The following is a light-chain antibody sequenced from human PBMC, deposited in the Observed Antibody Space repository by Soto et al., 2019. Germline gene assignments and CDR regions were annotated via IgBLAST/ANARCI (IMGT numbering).Light chain of an antibody. CDR2: ENN. CDR3: QSYDSSSVV. J-gene: IGLJ2*01. Sequence: NFMLTQPHSVSESPGKTVTISCTRTSGSIASNYLQWYQQRPGSAPTTVIYENNQRPSGVPDRFSGSIDSSSNSASLTISGLKTEDEADYYCQSYDSSSVVFGGGTKLTVL. V-gene: IGLV6-57*04. CDR1: SGSIASNY.